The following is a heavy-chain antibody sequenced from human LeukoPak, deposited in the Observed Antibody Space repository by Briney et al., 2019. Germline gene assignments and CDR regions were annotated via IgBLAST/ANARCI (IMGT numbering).Heavy chain of an antibody. J-gene: IGHJ5*02. Sequence: SGGSLRLSCEASGFTFSDYGMHWVRQAPGKGLEWVANIKQDGSEKYYVDSVKGRFTISRDNAKNSLYLQMNSLRAEDTAVYYCARDRLWFGELSAYNWFDPWGQGTLVTVSS. D-gene: IGHD3-10*01. V-gene: IGHV3-7*01. CDR3: ARDRLWFGELSAYNWFDP. CDR1: GFTFSDYG. CDR2: IKQDGSEK.